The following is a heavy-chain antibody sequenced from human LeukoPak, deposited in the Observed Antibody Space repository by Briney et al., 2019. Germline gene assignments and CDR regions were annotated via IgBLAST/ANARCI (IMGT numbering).Heavy chain of an antibody. J-gene: IGHJ4*02. D-gene: IGHD1-26*01. CDR1: GFTFSSLA. CDR2: IRGSGGGK. V-gene: IGHV3-23*01. CDR3: AKDLGRYRNNFFDY. Sequence: GVSLSLFCGAWGFTFSSLAILWAPQSTDRAREGVSTIRGSGGGKYYADSVKGRFTISRDDSKNTLYLQMNSLRADDTAVYYCAKDLGRYRNNFFDYWGQGNLVTVSS.